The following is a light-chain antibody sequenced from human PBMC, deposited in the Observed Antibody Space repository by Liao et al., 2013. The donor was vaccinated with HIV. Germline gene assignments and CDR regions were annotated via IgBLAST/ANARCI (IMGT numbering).Light chain of an antibody. CDR2: YDR. V-gene: IGLV3-21*01. CDR3: QVWDSNSDHPYV. J-gene: IGLJ1*01. Sequence: SYELTQPPSLSVAPGKTARITCGGDKIGSRSVHWYQQKPGQAPVLVIYYDRDRPSVIPERFSGSNSGNTATLSISRVEAGDEGDYYCQVWDSNSDHPYVFGTGTKVTVL. CDR1: KIGSRS.